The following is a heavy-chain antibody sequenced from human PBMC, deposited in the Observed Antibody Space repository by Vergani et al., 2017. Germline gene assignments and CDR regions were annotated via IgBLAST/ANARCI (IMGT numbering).Heavy chain of an antibody. D-gene: IGHD3-3*01. V-gene: IGHV1-2*02. CDR3: ARDRLHYDFWSAHPYYYMDV. CDR1: GYTFTGYY. Sequence: QVQLVQSGAEVKKPGASVKVSCKASGYTFTGYYMHWVRQAPGQGLEWMGWINPNSGGTNYAQKFQGRVTMTRDTSISTAYMELSRLRSDDTAVYYCARDRLHYDFWSAHPYYYMDVWGKGTTVTVSS. J-gene: IGHJ6*03. CDR2: INPNSGGT.